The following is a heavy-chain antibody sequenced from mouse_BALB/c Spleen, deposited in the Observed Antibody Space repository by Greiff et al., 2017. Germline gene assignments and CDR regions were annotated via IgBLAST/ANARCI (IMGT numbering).Heavy chain of an antibody. Sequence: EVQRVESGGGLVQPGGSLRLSCATSGFTFTDYYMSWVRQPPGKALEWLGFIRNKANGYTTEYSASVKGRFTISRDNSQSILYLQLNTLRAEDSATYYCASDRILRRGFRYFDVWGAGTTVTVSS. CDR3: ASDRILRRGFRYFDV. CDR2: IRNKANGYTT. V-gene: IGHV7-3*02. J-gene: IGHJ1*01. CDR1: GFTFTDYY. D-gene: IGHD2-4*01.